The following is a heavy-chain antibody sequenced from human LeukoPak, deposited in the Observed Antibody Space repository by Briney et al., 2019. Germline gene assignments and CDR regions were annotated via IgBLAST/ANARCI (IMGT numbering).Heavy chain of an antibody. CDR3: VRADYSSSWSHEYFYMDV. V-gene: IGHV4-34*01. CDR1: GGSFSGYY. D-gene: IGHD6-13*01. Sequence: SETLSLTCAVYGGSFSGYYWSWIRQPPGKGLEWIGEINHSGRTNYNPSLKSRVTISVDTSKNQFSLNLRSVTAADTAVYYCVRADYSSSWSHEYFYMDVWGKGTTVTVSS. CDR2: INHSGRT. J-gene: IGHJ6*03.